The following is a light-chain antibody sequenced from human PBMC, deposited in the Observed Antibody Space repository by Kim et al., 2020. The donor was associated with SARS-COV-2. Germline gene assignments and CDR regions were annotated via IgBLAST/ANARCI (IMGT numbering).Light chain of an antibody. V-gene: IGLV10-54*01. CDR3: SAWDSSLSAVV. J-gene: IGLJ2*01. Sequence: QTATLTCTGNSNNVGNQGAAWLQQHQSHPPKLLSYRNNNRPSGISERLSASRSGNTASLTITGLQPEDEADYYCSAWDSSLSAVVFGGGTQLTVL. CDR2: RNN. CDR1: SNNVGNQG.